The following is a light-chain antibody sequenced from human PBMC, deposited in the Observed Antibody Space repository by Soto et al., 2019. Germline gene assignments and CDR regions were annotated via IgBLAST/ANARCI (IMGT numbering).Light chain of an antibody. CDR2: EVS. CDR1: SSDVGGYNS. J-gene: IGLJ1*01. V-gene: IGLV2-14*01. CDR3: SLYTSENAYV. Sequence: QSVLTQPASVSGSPGQSITISCTGTSSDVGGYNSVSWYQQHPGKAPKVMIYEVSKRPSGVPDRFSGSKSGNTASLTISGLQAADEADYYCSLYTSENAYVFGTGTKVTV.